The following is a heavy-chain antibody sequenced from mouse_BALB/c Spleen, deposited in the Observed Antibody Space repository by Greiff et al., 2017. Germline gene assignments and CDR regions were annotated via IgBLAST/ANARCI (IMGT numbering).Heavy chain of an antibody. CDR3: AREGYGYAGGWYFDV. D-gene: IGHD2-2*01. V-gene: IGHV5-17*02. CDR1: GFTFSSFG. J-gene: IGHJ1*01. Sequence: EVKLVESGGGLVQPGGSRKLSCAASGFTFSSFGMHWVRQAPEKGLEWVAYISSGSSTIYYADTVKGRFTISRDNPKNTLFLQMTSLRSEDTAMYYCAREGYGYAGGWYFDVWGAGTTVTVSA. CDR2: ISSGSSTI.